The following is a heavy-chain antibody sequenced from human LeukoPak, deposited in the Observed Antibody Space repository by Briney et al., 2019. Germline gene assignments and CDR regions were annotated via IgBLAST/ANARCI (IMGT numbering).Heavy chain of an antibody. CDR1: GFTFRTHS. Sequence: PGGSLRLACEASGFTFRTHSMNWVRQAPGKGLEWVSAITKSSTYVYYADSVKGRFTISRDNANNSLFLQMNNLGVDDTGVYYCARGSGVHVWGQGNLVLVSS. CDR3: ARGSGVHV. D-gene: IGHD3-10*01. V-gene: IGHV3-21*04. J-gene: IGHJ4*02. CDR2: ITKSSTYV.